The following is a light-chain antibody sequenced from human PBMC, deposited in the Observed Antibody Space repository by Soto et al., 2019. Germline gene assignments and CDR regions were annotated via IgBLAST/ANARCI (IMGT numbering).Light chain of an antibody. V-gene: IGKV1-5*03. CDR3: QHYNSYSEA. J-gene: IGKJ1*01. Sequence: DLQMTQSPSTLSVSLGDRVTIPWRASQTISSWLAWYQQKTGKAPKLLIYKASTLKSGVPSRFSGSGSGTEVTLTISSLQTDDFATYYCQHYNSYSEAFGQGTKVDI. CDR1: QTISSW. CDR2: KAS.